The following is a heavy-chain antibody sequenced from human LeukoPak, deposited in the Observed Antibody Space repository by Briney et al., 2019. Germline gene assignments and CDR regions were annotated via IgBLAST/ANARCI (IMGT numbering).Heavy chain of an antibody. V-gene: IGHV3-7*04. CDR3: ARADYYGSILDY. CDR2: IEQDGSAK. J-gene: IGHJ4*02. CDR1: GFTFSSYS. Sequence: PGGPLRLSCAASGFTFSSYSMSWVRQAPGKGLEWVANIEQDGSAKYYVVSVDGRFTVSRDNAENSLYLQMDFLRAEDTAVYYCARADYYGSILDYWGQGSLVTVSS. D-gene: IGHD3-10*01.